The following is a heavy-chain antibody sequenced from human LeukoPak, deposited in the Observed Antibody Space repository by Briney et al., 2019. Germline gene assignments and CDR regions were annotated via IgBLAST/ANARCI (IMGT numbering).Heavy chain of an antibody. D-gene: IGHD6-19*01. Sequence: PGGSLRLSCAASGFTFSGYSMNWVRQAPGKGLEWVSSISSSSSYIYFADSLKGRFTISRDNAKNSLYLQMNSLRAEDTALYYCARASTGYSSGWEFDYWGQGTLVTVSS. CDR2: ISSSSSYI. CDR1: GFTFSGYS. CDR3: ARASTGYSSGWEFDY. J-gene: IGHJ4*02. V-gene: IGHV3-21*01.